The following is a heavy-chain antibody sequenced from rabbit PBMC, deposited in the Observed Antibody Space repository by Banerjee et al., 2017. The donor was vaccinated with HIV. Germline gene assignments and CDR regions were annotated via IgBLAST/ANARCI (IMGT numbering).Heavy chain of an antibody. J-gene: IGHJ4*01. D-gene: IGHD6-1*01. CDR1: GFSFSSSYY. Sequence: QSLEESGGDLVKPGASLTLTCTASGFSFSSSYYMCWVRQAPGKGLEWIACIYAGSSGSTYYASWAKGRFTISKTSSTTVTLQMTSLTAADTATYFCARDTYGYAGYAYATMGFNLWGQGTLVTVS. CDR3: ARDTYGYAGYAYATMGFNL. V-gene: IGHV1S40*01. CDR2: IYAGSSGST.